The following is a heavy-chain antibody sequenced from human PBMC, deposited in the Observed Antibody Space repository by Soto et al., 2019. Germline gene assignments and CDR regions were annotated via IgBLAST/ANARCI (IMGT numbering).Heavy chain of an antibody. J-gene: IGHJ6*03. CDR3: ARRARPDFYYMDG. Sequence: EVQLAESGGGLAQPGGSLRLSCAASGFTLSGYAMGWVRQAPGKGLEYVSGISSNGVGTYYAKSVQGRFTISRDNSKNTVYLQMGSLRPEDMAVYYCARRARPDFYYMDGWGKGTTVTVSS. CDR1: GFTLSGYA. V-gene: IGHV3-64*01. CDR2: ISSNGVGT. D-gene: IGHD6-6*01.